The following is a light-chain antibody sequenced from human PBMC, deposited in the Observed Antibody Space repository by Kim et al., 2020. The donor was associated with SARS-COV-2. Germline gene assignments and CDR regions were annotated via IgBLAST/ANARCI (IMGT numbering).Light chain of an antibody. Sequence: SIKVTCNQGGEHSSYAIAWYKQEPAKGPRYLIKLNSDGSDSKGHGIPDPFSGAGSGAERYLTISSLQSEDEADYYCQTWGTGIRVFGGGTQLTVL. CDR2: LNSDGSD. J-gene: IGLJ3*02. V-gene: IGLV4-69*01. CDR1: GEHSSYA. CDR3: QTWGTGIRV.